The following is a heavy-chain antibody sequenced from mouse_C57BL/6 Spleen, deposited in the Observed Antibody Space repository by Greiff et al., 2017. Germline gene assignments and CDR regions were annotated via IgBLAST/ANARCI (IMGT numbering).Heavy chain of an antibody. D-gene: IGHD1-1*01. CDR2: IHPNSGST. CDR1: GYTFTSYW. J-gene: IGHJ1*03. V-gene: IGHV1-64*01. Sequence: VQLQQPGAELVKPGASVKLSCKASGYTFTSYWMHWVKQRPGQGLEWIGMIHPNSGSTNYNEKFKSKATLTVDKSSSTAYMQLSSLTSEDSAVYYCARPFITTVVEGYFDVWGTGTTVTVSS. CDR3: ARPFITTVVEGYFDV.